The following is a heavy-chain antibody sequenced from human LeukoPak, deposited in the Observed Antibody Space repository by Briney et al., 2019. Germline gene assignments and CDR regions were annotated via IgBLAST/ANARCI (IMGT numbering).Heavy chain of an antibody. CDR1: GYNFPSYG. Sequence: ASVKVSCKASGYNFPSYGINWVRQAPGQGLGWMGWIRPHTGETNSAQRFQDRVTMTTDTSTTTAYMELRSLRFDDTAVYYCATDRGGKGSAIFYWGQGSLVTVSS. CDR2: IRPHTGET. CDR3: ATDRGGKGSAIFY. J-gene: IGHJ4*02. V-gene: IGHV1-18*01. D-gene: IGHD2-2*01.